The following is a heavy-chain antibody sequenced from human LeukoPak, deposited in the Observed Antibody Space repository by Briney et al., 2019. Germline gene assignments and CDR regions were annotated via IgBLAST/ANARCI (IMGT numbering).Heavy chain of an antibody. V-gene: IGHV3-21*01. CDR3: AREHDYYGSGSYFY. J-gene: IGHJ4*02. CDR2: ISSSSSYI. Sequence: PGGSLRLSCAASGFTFTNYNMNWVRQAPGKGLEWVSSISSSSSYIYYADSVKGRFTISRDNAKNSLYLQMNSLRAEDTAVYYCAREHDYYGSGSYFYWGQGTLVTVSS. CDR1: GFTFTNYN. D-gene: IGHD3-10*01.